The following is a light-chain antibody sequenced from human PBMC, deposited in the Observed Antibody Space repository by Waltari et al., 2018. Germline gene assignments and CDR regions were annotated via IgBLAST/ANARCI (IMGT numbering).Light chain of an antibody. CDR2: DAS. V-gene: IGKV3-11*01. CDR1: QSVRSF. J-gene: IGKJ1*01. CDR3: QQHDNWPWT. Sequence: DIVLTQSPATVSLSPGERPTLSCPTSQSVRSFVAWYHQKPGQPPRLLIADASNRASGISDRITASGSGLDFTLTISSLEPEDVGVYYCQQHDNWPWTFGQGTKVEIK.